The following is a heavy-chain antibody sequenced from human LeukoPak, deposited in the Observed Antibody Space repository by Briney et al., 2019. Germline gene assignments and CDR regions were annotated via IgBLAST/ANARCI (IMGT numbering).Heavy chain of an antibody. CDR3: ARTPLGYYYDSSGYYVGVFDY. Sequence: GGSLRLSCAGSGFTLSNSWMGWVRQAPGKGLEWVSAISGSGGSTYYADSVKGRFTISRDNSKNTLYLQMNSLRAEDTAVYYCARTPLGYYYDSSGYYVGVFDYWGQGTLVTVSS. CDR1: GFTLSNSW. D-gene: IGHD3-22*01. J-gene: IGHJ4*02. V-gene: IGHV3-23*01. CDR2: ISGSGGST.